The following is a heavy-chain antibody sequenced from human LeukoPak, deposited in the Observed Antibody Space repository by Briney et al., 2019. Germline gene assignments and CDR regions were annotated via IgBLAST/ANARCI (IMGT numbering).Heavy chain of an antibody. J-gene: IGHJ4*02. D-gene: IGHD2-2*02. CDR2: INPNSGGT. CDR3: AREGGLYCSSTSCYRYYFDY. V-gene: IGHV1-2*02. CDR1: GHTFTGYY. Sequence: ASVKVSCKASGHTFTGYYMHWVRQAPGQGLEWMGWINPNSGGTNYAQKFQGRVTMTRDTSISTAYMELSRLRSDDTAVYYCAREGGLYCSSTSCYRYYFDYWGQGTLVTVSS.